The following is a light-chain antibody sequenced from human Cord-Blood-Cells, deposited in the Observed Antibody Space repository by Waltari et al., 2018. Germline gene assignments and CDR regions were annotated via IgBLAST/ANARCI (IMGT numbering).Light chain of an antibody. CDR1: QSLLHSNGYDY. J-gene: IGKJ2*01. V-gene: IGKV2-28*01. Sequence: DIVMTQSPLSLPVTPGEPASISCRSSQSLLHSNGYDYLVWYLQKPGQSPQLLIYLGSTRAYGVTDGFSGSGSGTDFTVNISRVEAEDVGVYHCMRALQTVYTFGQGTKLEIK. CDR2: LGS. CDR3: MRALQTVYT.